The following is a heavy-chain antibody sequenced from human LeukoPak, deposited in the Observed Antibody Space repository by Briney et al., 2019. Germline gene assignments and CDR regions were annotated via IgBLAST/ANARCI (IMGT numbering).Heavy chain of an antibody. CDR3: ATGYYCGSGSYGYLDY. V-gene: IGHV3-53*01. D-gene: IGHD3-10*01. Sequence: GGSLRLSCAASGFTVSSKYMSWVRQTPGKGLQWVALIYSSGDAYTPDSVKGRFTISRDDSENTLYLQMDSLRAEDTAVYYCATGYYCGSGSYGYLDYWGQGTLVTVSS. CDR2: IYSSGDA. CDR1: GFTVSSKY. J-gene: IGHJ4*02.